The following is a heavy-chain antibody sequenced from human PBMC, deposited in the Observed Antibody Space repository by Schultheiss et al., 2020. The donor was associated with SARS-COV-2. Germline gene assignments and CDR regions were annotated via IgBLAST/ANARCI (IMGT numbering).Heavy chain of an antibody. CDR1: GGSISSYY. V-gene: IGHV4-59*12. D-gene: IGHD6-6*01. J-gene: IGHJ5*02. CDR2: IYYSGST. Sequence: SETLSLTCTVSGGSISSYYWSWIRQPAGKGLEWIGYIYYSGSTYYNPSLKSRVTISVDTSKNQYSLRLSSVTAADTAVYYCARDHSQQLVRGWFDPWGQGTLVTVSS. CDR3: ARDHSQQLVRGWFDP.